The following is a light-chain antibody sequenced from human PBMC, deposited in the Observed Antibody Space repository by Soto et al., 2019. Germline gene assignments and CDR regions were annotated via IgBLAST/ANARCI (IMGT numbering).Light chain of an antibody. J-gene: IGKJ5*01. CDR1: QSVSSSY. V-gene: IGKV3-20*01. Sequence: DIVLTQYPGTLSLSPGERSTLSCMAIQSVSSSYLAWYQQKLGQAPRLLIYGTSSRATGIPDRFGGSGSGTDFTLTISRLEPEDFAVYYCQQSGTSPQITVGPGTRLEIK. CDR3: QQSGTSPQIT. CDR2: GTS.